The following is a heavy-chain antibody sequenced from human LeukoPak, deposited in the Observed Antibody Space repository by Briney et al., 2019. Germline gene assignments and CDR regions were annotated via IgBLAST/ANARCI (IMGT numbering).Heavy chain of an antibody. Sequence: GASVKVSCKASGYTFTSYGISWVRQAPGQGLEGMGWISAYNGNTNYAQKLQGRVTMTTDTSTSTAYMELRRLRSDDTAVYYCARASTYYYDSSGYSGDAFDIWGQGTMVTVSS. J-gene: IGHJ3*02. CDR1: GYTFTSYG. D-gene: IGHD3-22*01. CDR3: ARASTYYYDSSGYSGDAFDI. CDR2: ISAYNGNT. V-gene: IGHV1-18*01.